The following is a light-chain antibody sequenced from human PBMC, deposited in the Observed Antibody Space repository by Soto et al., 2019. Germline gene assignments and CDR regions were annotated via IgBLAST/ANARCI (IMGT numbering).Light chain of an antibody. Sequence: NFMLTQPHSVSESPGKTVTISCTRSSGSLASNYVQWYQQRPGSSPTTVLYEDNQRPSEVPDRFSGSIDSSSNSASLTISGLKTEDEADYYCQSYDSTNQVFGGGTKLTVL. V-gene: IGLV6-57*01. J-gene: IGLJ2*01. CDR2: EDN. CDR1: SGSLASNY. CDR3: QSYDSTNQV.